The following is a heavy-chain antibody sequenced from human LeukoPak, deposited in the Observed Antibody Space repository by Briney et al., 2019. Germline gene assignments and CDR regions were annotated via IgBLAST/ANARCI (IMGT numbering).Heavy chain of an antibody. CDR1: GFTFSSYA. V-gene: IGHV3-23*01. D-gene: IGHD4-17*01. Sequence: PGGSLRLSCAAPGFTFSSYAMGWVRQAPGKGLEWVSLISGSGGSTYYADSVKGRFTVSRDNSENTEYLQMNSLRAEDTAIYYCAKDDDDGDHVVVDHWGQGTLVTVSS. CDR2: ISGSGGST. CDR3: AKDDDDGDHVVVDH. J-gene: IGHJ4*02.